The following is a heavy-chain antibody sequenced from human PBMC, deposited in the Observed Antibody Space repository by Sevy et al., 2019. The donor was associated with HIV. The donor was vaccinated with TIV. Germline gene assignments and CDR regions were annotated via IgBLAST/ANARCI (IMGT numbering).Heavy chain of an antibody. CDR3: ARRYFYDSRGSTVFDY. D-gene: IGHD3-22*01. V-gene: IGHV4-59*13. CDR1: GVSISSFS. Sequence: SETLSLTCTVSGVSISSFSWSWIRQPPGKGLEWIGNIYYSGSTNYNPSLKSRVTISVDTSKNQFSLNLSSVTAADTAGYYCARRYFYDSRGSTVFDYWGQGTLVTVSS. CDR2: IYYSGST. J-gene: IGHJ4*02.